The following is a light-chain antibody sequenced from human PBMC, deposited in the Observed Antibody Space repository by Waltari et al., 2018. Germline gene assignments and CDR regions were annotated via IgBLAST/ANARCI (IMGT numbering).Light chain of an antibody. Sequence: SYVLTQAPSVSVAPGQTATITCGGDNIGSQRVHWYQQKSGQAPSLVLHDDYDRASGIPGRFSGSHSGSMATLTISGVEAGDEADYYCQVWDSSSDQVVFGGGTKLTVL. CDR1: NIGSQR. CDR3: QVWDSSSDQVV. CDR2: DDY. V-gene: IGLV3-21*02. J-gene: IGLJ2*01.